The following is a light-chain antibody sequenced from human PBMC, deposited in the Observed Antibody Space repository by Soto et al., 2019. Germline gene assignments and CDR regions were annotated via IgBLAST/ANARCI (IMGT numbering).Light chain of an antibody. J-gene: IGLJ2*01. CDR2: KDS. CDR3: YSAADNSRI. V-gene: IGLV3-27*01. Sequence: SYELTQPSSVSVSPGQTARITCSGDILAKKNYARWFQQKPGQAPVLMIYKDSRRPSGIPERFSGSSSGTTVTLTISGAQIEDEADYYCYSAADNSRIFGGGTQLTVL. CDR1: ILAKKNY.